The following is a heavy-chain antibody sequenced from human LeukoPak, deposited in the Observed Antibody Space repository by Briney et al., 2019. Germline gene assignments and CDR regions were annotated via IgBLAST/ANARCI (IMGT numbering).Heavy chain of an antibody. CDR2: TRKKANSYTT. V-gene: IGHV3-72*01. D-gene: IGHD3-22*01. Sequence: GGSLRLSCAASGFTFSDHYMDWVRQAPGKGLEWVGRTRKKANSYTTEYAASVKGRFTISRDDSNYSLYLQMNSLKIEDTAVYYCVRVTDTDHYYDYWGRGHLVTVSS. J-gene: IGHJ4*02. CDR3: VRVTDTDHYYDY. CDR1: GFTFSDHY.